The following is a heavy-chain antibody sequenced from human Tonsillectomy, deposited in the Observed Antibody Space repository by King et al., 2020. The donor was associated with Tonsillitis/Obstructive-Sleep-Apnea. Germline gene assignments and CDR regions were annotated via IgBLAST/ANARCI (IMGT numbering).Heavy chain of an antibody. V-gene: IGHV5-51*03. CDR1: GYSFTSYW. D-gene: IGHD3-22*01. CDR3: ATCYDSTVYYLNAFDI. Sequence: EVQLVESGAEVKKPGESLKISCKGSGYSFTSYWIGWVRQMPGKGLEWMGIIYPGDSDTRYSPSFQGQVTISADKSITTAYLQWSSLKASDTAMYYCATCYDSTVYYLNAFDIWGQGTMVTVSS. J-gene: IGHJ3*02. CDR2: IYPGDSDT.